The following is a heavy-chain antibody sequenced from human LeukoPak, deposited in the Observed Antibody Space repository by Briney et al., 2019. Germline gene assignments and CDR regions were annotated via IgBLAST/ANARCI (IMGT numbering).Heavy chain of an antibody. V-gene: IGHV3-43*01. CDR1: GFTFDDYT. CDR2: ISWDGGST. CDR3: AKAAYYYMDV. Sequence: AGGSLRLSCAASGFTFDDYTMHWVRQAPGKGLEWVSLISWDGGSTYYADSVRGRFTISRDNSKDSLYLQRNSLRTEDTALYYCAKAAYYYMDVWGKGTTVTVSS. J-gene: IGHJ6*03.